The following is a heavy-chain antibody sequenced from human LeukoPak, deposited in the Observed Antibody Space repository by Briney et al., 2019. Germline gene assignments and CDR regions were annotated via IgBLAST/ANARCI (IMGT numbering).Heavy chain of an antibody. CDR1: FDSISTYY. J-gene: IGHJ4*02. D-gene: IGHD6-13*01. Sequence: PSETLSLTCTVSFDSISTYYWSWSPQPPGKRLGWGGEINHSGSTNYNPSIKRRVTISVDTPKNQFSLKLSSVTAADTAVYYSARPLSRYRSSWYGVEDYWGEGNLVTVSS. CDR3: ARPLSRYRSSWYGVEDY. V-gene: IGHV4-34*01. CDR2: INHSGST.